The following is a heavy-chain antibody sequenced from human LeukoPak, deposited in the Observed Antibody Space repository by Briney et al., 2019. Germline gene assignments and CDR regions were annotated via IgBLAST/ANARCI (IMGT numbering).Heavy chain of an antibody. CDR3: ARTTYYYGSGTRTLYFDY. CDR2: ISAYNGNT. J-gene: IGHJ4*02. Sequence: ASVKVSCKASGYTFTSYGISWVRPAPGQGVEWMGWISAYNGNTNYAQKLQGRVTMTTDTSTSTAYMELRSLRSDDTAVYYCARTTYYYGSGTRTLYFDYWGQGTLVTVSS. V-gene: IGHV1-18*01. D-gene: IGHD3-10*01. CDR1: GYTFTSYG.